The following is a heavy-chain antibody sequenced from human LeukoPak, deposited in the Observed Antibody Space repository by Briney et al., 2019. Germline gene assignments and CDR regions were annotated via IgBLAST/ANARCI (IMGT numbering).Heavy chain of an antibody. V-gene: IGHV3-23*01. CDR1: GFTFSSYA. J-gene: IGHJ5*02. CDR2: ITGSGGNT. D-gene: IGHD6-13*01. CDR3: AKESPVAATGRSWFDP. Sequence: GGSLRLSCAASGFTFSSYAMSWVRQAPGKGLEWVSTITGSGGNTYYADSVKGRFTISRDNSKNTLYLQMNSLRAEDTAVYYCAKESPVAATGRSWFDPWGQGTLVTVSS.